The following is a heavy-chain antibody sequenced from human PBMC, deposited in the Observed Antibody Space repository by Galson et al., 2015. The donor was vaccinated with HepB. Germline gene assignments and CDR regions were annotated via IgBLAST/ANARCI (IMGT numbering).Heavy chain of an antibody. CDR3: ARDQSIAVRPAPDY. CDR2: ISAYNGNT. CDR1: GSTFTSYG. V-gene: IGHV1-18*04. Sequence: SVKVSCKASGSTFTSYGISWVRQAPGQGLEWMGWISAYNGNTKYVRKFQGRVSMTTDTSTSTAYMELRSLRSDDTAVYYCARDQSIAVRPAPDYWGQGTLVTVSS. J-gene: IGHJ4*02. D-gene: IGHD6-6*01.